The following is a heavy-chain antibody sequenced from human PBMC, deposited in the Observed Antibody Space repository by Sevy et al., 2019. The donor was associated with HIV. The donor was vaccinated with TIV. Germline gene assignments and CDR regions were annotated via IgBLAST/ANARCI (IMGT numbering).Heavy chain of an antibody. J-gene: IGHJ5*02. CDR2: IWYDGCYE. CDR3: AKTFAIFGVLMSPDFDP. CDR1: GFTFSNYG. V-gene: IGHV3-33*06. Sequence: GGSLRLSCAASGFTFSNYGMHWVRQAPGKGLEWVAVIWYDGCYEYYTDSVKGRFTISRDNAKSTLYLQMNRLRAEDTAVYYCAKTFAIFGVLMSPDFDPWGQGTLVTVSS. D-gene: IGHD3-3*01.